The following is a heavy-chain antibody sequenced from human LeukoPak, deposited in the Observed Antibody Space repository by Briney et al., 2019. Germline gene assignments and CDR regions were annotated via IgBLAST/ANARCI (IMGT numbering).Heavy chain of an antibody. CDR2: INHSGST. Sequence: SETLSLTCAVYGGSFSGYYWSWIRQPPGKGLEWIGEINHSGSTYYNPSLKSRVTISVDTSKNQFSLKLSSVTAADTAVYYCARAYSSGLHNRHFQHWGQGTLVTVSS. D-gene: IGHD6-19*01. V-gene: IGHV4-34*01. CDR1: GGSFSGYY. J-gene: IGHJ1*01. CDR3: ARAYSSGLHNRHFQH.